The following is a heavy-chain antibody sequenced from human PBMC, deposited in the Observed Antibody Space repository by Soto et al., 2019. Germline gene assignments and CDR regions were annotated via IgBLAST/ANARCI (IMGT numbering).Heavy chain of an antibody. Sequence: GVSLKISCKVSGYSFTRYWSSWMRQMPGKGLEWMGRIDPSDSYTNYSPSFQGHVTISADKSISTAYLQWSSLKASDTAMYYCARFTLVGDYYSSGMDVWGQGTTVTVSS. J-gene: IGHJ6*02. CDR3: ARFTLVGDYYSSGMDV. V-gene: IGHV5-10-1*01. CDR1: GYSFTRYW. CDR2: IDPSDSYT. D-gene: IGHD6-6*01.